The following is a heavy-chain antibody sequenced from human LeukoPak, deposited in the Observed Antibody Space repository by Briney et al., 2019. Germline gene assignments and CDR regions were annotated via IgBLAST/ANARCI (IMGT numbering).Heavy chain of an antibody. CDR3: ARTLIAADAFDI. D-gene: IGHD6-13*01. CDR1: GFTFSSYA. CDR2: ISYDGSNK. Sequence: GRSLRLSCAASGFTFSSYATHWVRQAPGKGLEWVAVISYDGSNKYYADSVKGRFTISRDNSKNTLYLQMNSLRAEDTAVYYCARTLIAADAFDIWGQGTMVTVSS. V-gene: IGHV3-30-3*01. J-gene: IGHJ3*02.